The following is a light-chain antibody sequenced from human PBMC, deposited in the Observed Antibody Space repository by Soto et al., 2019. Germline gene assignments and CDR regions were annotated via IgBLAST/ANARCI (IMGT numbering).Light chain of an antibody. CDR3: QTWATGIRV. CDR2: IDSDGSH. CDR1: SGHSNYA. J-gene: IGLJ3*02. Sequence: QLVLTQSPSASASLGASVKLTCTLSSGHSNYAIAWHQQRPEKGPRILMKIDSDGSHRKGDGIPDRFSGSSSGAERYLTISSLQSEDEADYYCQTWATGIRVFGGGTQLTVL. V-gene: IGLV4-69*01.